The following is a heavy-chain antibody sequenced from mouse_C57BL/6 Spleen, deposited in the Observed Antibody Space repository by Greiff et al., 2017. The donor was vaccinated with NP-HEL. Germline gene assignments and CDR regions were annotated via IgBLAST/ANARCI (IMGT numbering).Heavy chain of an antibody. CDR1: GYSITSGYY. CDR2: ISYDGSN. CDR3: AREGTGPFAY. V-gene: IGHV3-6*01. D-gene: IGHD4-1*01. Sequence: ESGPGLVKPSQSLSLTCSVTGYSITSGYYWNWLRQFPGNKLEWMGYISYDGSNNYNPSLKNRISITRDTSKNQFFLKLNSVTTEDTAAYYCAREGTGPFAYWGQGTLVTVSA. J-gene: IGHJ3*01.